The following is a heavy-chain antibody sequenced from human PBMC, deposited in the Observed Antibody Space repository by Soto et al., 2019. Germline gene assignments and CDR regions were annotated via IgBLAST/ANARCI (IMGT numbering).Heavy chain of an antibody. J-gene: IGHJ4*02. D-gene: IGHD5-18*01. Sequence: QVQLVESGGGVVQPGRSLRLSCAASGFTFSSYGMHWVRQAPGKGLEWVAVISYDGSNKYYADSVKGRFTISRDNSKNTLYLQINSLRAEDTAVYYCAKVVDTAMVDDYWGQGTLVTVSS. CDR1: GFTFSSYG. CDR3: AKVVDTAMVDDY. V-gene: IGHV3-30*18. CDR2: ISYDGSNK.